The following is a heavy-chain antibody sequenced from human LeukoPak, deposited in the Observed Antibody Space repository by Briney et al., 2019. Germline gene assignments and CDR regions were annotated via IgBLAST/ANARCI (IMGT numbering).Heavy chain of an antibody. CDR1: GGTFSSYA. D-gene: IGHD2-2*01. CDR3: ARGELPIVALPAALTH. J-gene: IGHJ4*02. Sequence: SVKVSCKASGGTFSSYAISWVRQAPGQGLEWMGRIIPILGTANYAQKFQGRVTITTDESTSTAYMELSSPRSEDTAVYYCARGELPIVALPAALTHWGQGTLVTVSS. CDR2: IIPILGTA. V-gene: IGHV1-69*11.